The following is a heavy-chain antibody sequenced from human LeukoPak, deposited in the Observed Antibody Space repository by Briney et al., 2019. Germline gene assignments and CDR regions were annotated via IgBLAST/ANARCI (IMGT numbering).Heavy chain of an antibody. CDR1: GYTFTAHY. V-gene: IGHV1-2*02. J-gene: IGHJ4*02. Sequence: GASVKVSCKASGYTFTAHYIHWARQAPGQGFEWMGWINPNSGGPNYAQKFQGRVTMTRDTSTSTVYMELSSLRSEDTAVYCCGRDLWGSGSYLGYWGQGTLVTVSS. CDR3: GRDLWGSGSYLGY. CDR2: INPNSGGP. D-gene: IGHD1-26*01.